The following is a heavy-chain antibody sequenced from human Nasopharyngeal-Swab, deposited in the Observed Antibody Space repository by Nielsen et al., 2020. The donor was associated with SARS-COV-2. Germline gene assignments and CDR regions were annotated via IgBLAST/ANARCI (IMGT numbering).Heavy chain of an antibody. CDR2: ISWNSGSI. V-gene: IGHV3-9*01. J-gene: IGHJ6*03. CDR3: VKDSSPAAADYYYMDV. CDR1: GFTFDDYA. D-gene: IGHD2-2*01. Sequence: SLKISCAASGFTFDDYAMHWVRQAPGKGLEWVSGISWNSGSIGYADSVKGRFTISRDNAKNSLYLQMNSLRAEDTALYYCVKDSSPAAADYYYMDVWGKGTTVTVSS.